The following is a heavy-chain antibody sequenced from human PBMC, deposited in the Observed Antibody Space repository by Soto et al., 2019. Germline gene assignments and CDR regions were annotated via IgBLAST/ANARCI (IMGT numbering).Heavy chain of an antibody. CDR1: GFTFSSYA. V-gene: IGHV3-23*01. Sequence: GGSLRLSCAASGFTFSSYAMSWVRQAPGKGLEWVSAISGSGGSTYYADSVKGRFTISRDNSKNTLYLQMNSLRAEDTAVYYCAKDFPEDYYDSSGYNYGMDVWGQGTTVTFSS. CDR3: AKDFPEDYYDSSGYNYGMDV. D-gene: IGHD3-22*01. J-gene: IGHJ6*02. CDR2: ISGSGGST.